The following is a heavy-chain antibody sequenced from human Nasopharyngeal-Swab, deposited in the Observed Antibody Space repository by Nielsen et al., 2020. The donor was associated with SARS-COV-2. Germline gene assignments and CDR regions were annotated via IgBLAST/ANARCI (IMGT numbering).Heavy chain of an antibody. CDR2: INPNSGGT. D-gene: IGHD5-18*01. CDR3: ARKEATAMEELYYYGMDV. CDR1: GYTFTGYY. V-gene: IGHV1-2*06. Sequence: ASVKVSCKASGYTFTGYYMHWVRQAPGQGLEWMGRINPNSGGTNYAQKFQGRVTMTRDTSISTAYMELSRLRSDDTAVYYCARKEATAMEELYYYGMDVWGQGTTVTVSS. J-gene: IGHJ6*02.